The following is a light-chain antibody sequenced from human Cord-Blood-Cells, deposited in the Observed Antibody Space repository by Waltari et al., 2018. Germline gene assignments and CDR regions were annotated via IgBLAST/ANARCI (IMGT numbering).Light chain of an antibody. CDR1: QSISSW. V-gene: IGKV1-5*01. Sequence: DIQMTQCPSTLSASVGDRVTTTSRASQSISSWLAWYQQKPGKAPKLLIYDASSLESGVPSRFSGSGSGTEFTLTISSLQPDDFATYYCQQYNSYPYTFGQGTKLEIK. J-gene: IGKJ2*01. CDR2: DAS. CDR3: QQYNSYPYT.